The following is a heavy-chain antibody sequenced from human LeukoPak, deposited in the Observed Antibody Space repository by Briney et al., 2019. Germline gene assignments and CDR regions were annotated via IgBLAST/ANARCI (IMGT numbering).Heavy chain of an antibody. CDR2: VSAGSTGI. CDR1: GFNFGIYS. Sequence: GGSLRLSCTGPGFNFGIYSMDWVRQAPGKGLEWVEYVSAGSTGIFYAASVKGRFSISRDNAQKSLYLQMNSLRAEDTAIYYCVREKGGFGFVLWGRGTLVTVSS. J-gene: IGHJ4*02. V-gene: IGHV3-48*04. D-gene: IGHD3-16*01. CDR3: VREKGGFGFVL.